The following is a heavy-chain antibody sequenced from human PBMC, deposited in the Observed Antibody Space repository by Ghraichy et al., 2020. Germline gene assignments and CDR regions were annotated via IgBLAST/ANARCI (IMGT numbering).Heavy chain of an antibody. D-gene: IGHD1-1*01. CDR2: INSDGSST. CDR3: ARDLNKKWNDFWVWFDP. V-gene: IGHV3-74*01. J-gene: IGHJ5*02. Sequence: GGSLRLSCAASGFTFSSYWMHWVRQAPGKGLVWVSRINSDGSSTSYADSVKGRFTISRDNAKNTLYLQMNSLRAEDTAVYYCARDLNKKWNDFWVWFDPWGQGTLVTVSS. CDR1: GFTFSSYW.